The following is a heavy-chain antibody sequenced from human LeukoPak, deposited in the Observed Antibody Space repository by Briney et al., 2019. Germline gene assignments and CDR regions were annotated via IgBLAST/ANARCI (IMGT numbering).Heavy chain of an antibody. J-gene: IGHJ4*02. CDR1: GGTFSRHA. Sequence: ASVKVSCKASGGTFSRHAISWVRQAPGQGLEWMGRIIPILGIANYAQKFQGRVTITADKSTSTAYMELSSLRSEDTAVYYCASSTSGSYYNLDYWGQGTLVTVSS. V-gene: IGHV1-69*04. CDR2: IIPILGIA. CDR3: ASSTSGSYYNLDY. D-gene: IGHD3-10*01.